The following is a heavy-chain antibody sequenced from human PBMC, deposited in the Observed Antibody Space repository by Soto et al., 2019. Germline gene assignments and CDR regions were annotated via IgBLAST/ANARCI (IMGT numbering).Heavy chain of an antibody. CDR2: ISWNSGRK. V-gene: IGHV3-9*01. Sequence: GGSLRLSCAASGFTFDDYAMHWVRQAPGKGLEWVSGISWNSGRKGYADSVKGRFTISRDNAKNSLYLQMNSLRAEDTALYYCAKDRRAYYGSDNYGMDVWGQGTTVTVSS. CDR3: AKDRRAYYGSDNYGMDV. D-gene: IGHD3-10*01. CDR1: GFTFDDYA. J-gene: IGHJ6*02.